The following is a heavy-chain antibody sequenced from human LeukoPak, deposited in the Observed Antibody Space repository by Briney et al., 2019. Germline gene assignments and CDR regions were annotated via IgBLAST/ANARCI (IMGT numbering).Heavy chain of an antibody. D-gene: IGHD3-3*01. CDR3: ERVSVLRFLEWLPHTFRGALADNYFDY. CDR2: INPNSGGT. CDR1: GYTFTGYY. Sequence: ASVKVSCKASGYTFTGYYMHWVRQAPGQGLEWMGWINPNSGGTNYPQKFQGRVTMTRDTSISTAYMELSRLRSDDTAVYYCERVSVLRFLEWLPHTFRGALADNYFDYWGQGTLVTVSS. J-gene: IGHJ4*02. V-gene: IGHV1-2*02.